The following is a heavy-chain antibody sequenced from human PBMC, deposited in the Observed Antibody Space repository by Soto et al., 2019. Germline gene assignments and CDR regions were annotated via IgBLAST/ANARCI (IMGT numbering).Heavy chain of an antibody. CDR3: ARGPFRGTIFGVDPYVYYGMDV. J-gene: IGHJ6*02. CDR1: GFTFSSYG. D-gene: IGHD3-3*01. CDR2: IWYDGSNK. V-gene: IGHV3-33*01. Sequence: GGSLRLSCAASGFTFSSYGMHWVRQAPGKGLEWVAVIWYDGSNKYYADSVKGRFTISRDNSKNTLYLQMNSLRAEDTAVYYCARGPFRGTIFGVDPYVYYGMDVWGQGTTVTVSS.